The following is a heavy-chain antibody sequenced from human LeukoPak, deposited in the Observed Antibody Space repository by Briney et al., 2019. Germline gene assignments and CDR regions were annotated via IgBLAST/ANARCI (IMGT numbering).Heavy chain of an antibody. J-gene: IGHJ4*02. Sequence: GGSLRLSCAASGFTLSSYSMNWVRQAPGKGLEWVSSISSSSSYIYYADSVKGRFTISRDNAKNSLYLQMNSLRAEDTAVYYCARRGSYCGGDCYYYFDYWGQGTLVTVSS. V-gene: IGHV3-21*01. CDR3: ARRGSYCGGDCYYYFDY. CDR1: GFTLSSYS. CDR2: ISSSSSYI. D-gene: IGHD2-21*02.